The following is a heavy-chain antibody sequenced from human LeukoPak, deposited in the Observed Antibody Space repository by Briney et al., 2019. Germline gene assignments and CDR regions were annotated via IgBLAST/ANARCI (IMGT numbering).Heavy chain of an antibody. CDR1: GHTFTRSF. CDR2: ISPSGDSP. J-gene: IGHJ4*02. CDR3: ASPKELSGSYFAPLDY. V-gene: IGHV1-46*01. D-gene: IGHD1-26*01. Sequence: GASVKVSCKASGHTFTRSFMHWVRQAPGQGLEWMGIISPSGDSPSHTRRFQGRLSMTRDMSTSTVYMELRSLRSDDTAVYYCASPKELSGSYFAPLDYWGQGTLVTVSS.